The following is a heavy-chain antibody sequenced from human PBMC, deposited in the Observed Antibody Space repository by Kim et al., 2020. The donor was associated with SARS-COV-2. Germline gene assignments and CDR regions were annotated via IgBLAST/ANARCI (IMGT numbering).Heavy chain of an antibody. V-gene: IGHV1-3*01. Sequence: ASVKVSCKASGYTFTSYAMHWVRQAPGQRLEWMGWINAGNGNTKYSQKFQGRVTITRDTSASTAYMELSSLRSEDTAVYYCARVLGGGSAAGTGKKDAFDIWGQGTMVTVSS. J-gene: IGHJ3*02. CDR1: GYTFTSYA. CDR2: INAGNGNT. D-gene: IGHD6-13*01. CDR3: ARVLGGGSAAGTGKKDAFDI.